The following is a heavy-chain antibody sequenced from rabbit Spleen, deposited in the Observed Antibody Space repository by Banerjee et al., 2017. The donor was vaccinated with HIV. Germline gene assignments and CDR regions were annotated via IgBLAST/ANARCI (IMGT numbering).Heavy chain of an antibody. CDR1: GFSFSSNW. J-gene: IGHJ4*01. CDR2: IDTSDGDT. Sequence: LEESGGGLVKPGGTLTLTCTVSGFSFSSNWICWVRQAPGKGLEWIACIDTSDGDTDYANWPKGRFTISKTSSTTVTLQMTSLTAADTATYFCATYVDYDGDFNLWGQGTLVTVS. V-gene: IGHV1S45*01. CDR3: ATYVDYDGDFNL. D-gene: IGHD2-1*01.